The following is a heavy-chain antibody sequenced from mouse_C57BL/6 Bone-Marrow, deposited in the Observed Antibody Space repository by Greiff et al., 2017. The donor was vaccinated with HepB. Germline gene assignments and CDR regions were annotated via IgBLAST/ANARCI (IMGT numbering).Heavy chain of an antibody. J-gene: IGHJ1*03. CDR2: IRNKANNHAT. CDR1: GFTFSDAW. CDR3: TRLWDYDYDSWYFDV. D-gene: IGHD2-4*01. V-gene: IGHV6-6*01. Sequence: EVKLVESGGGLVQPGGSMKLSCAASGFTFSDAWMDWVRQSPEKGLEWVAEIRNKANNHATYYAESVKGRFTISRDDSKSSVYLQMNSLRAEDTGIYYCTRLWDYDYDSWYFDVWGTGTTVTVSS.